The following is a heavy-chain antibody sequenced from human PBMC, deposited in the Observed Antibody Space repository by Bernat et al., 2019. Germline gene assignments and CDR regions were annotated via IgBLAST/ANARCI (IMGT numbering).Heavy chain of an antibody. Sequence: QVQLVESGGGVVQTGRSQRLSCEASKFTFSSYGMHWVRQAPGKGLEWVAVIWHDGSNENYADSVKGRFTISRDNSKNTLYLQMNNLRAEDTAVYYCARVSLYGAPASAMDVWGQGTTVTVSS. CDR3: ARVSLYGAPASAMDV. V-gene: IGHV3-33*01. CDR2: IWHDGSNE. J-gene: IGHJ6*02. CDR1: KFTFSSYG. D-gene: IGHD4-17*01.